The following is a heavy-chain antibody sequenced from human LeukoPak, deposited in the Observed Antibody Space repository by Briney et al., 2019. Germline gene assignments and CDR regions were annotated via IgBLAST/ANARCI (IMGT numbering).Heavy chain of an antibody. CDR1: GFTFSSYG. Sequence: GGALRLSCAASGFTFSSYGMSWARQAAGKGLEWVSAISGSGGSTYYADSVKGRFTISRDNSKNTLYLQMNSLRAEDTAVYYCARRAGAYSHPYDYWGQGTLVTVSS. D-gene: IGHD4/OR15-4a*01. CDR2: ISGSGGST. J-gene: IGHJ4*02. V-gene: IGHV3-23*01. CDR3: ARRAGAYSHPYDY.